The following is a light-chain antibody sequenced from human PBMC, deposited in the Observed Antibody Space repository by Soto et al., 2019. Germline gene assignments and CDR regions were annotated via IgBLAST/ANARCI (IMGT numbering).Light chain of an antibody. CDR1: QSVLYSSNNKNY. CDR2: WAS. CDR3: QQYYSVPLT. V-gene: IGKV4-1*01. J-gene: IGKJ4*01. Sequence: DIVMTQSPDSLAVSLGERATINCKSSQSVLYSSNNKNYLAWYQQKPGQPPKLLIYWASTRESGVPDRFSGSGSGTDFTLTISNLQAEEVAVYYCQQYYSVPLTFGGGTKVEIK.